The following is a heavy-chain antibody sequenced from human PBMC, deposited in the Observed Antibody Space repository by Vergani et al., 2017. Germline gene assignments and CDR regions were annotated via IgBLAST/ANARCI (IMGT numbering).Heavy chain of an antibody. CDR2: INTNTGHP. Sequence: QVQLVQSGSELKKPGASVKVSCKASGYTFTSYAMNWVRQAPGQGLEWMGWINTNTGHPTYAQGFTGRFVFSLDTSVSTAYLQISSLKAEDTAVYYCARSTYYYDSSGYFVGNGDDAFDIWGQGTMVTVSS. V-gene: IGHV7-4-1*02. CDR1: GYTFTSYA. J-gene: IGHJ3*02. D-gene: IGHD3-22*01. CDR3: ARSTYYYDSSGYFVGNGDDAFDI.